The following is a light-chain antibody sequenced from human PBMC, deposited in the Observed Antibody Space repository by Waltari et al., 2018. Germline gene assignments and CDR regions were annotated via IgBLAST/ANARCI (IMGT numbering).Light chain of an antibody. J-gene: IGKJ4*01. Sequence: EIVLTQSPATLSLSPGERATLSCRAGQSVSNYLAWYQQKPGQAPRLLIYDASNRATGVPARFSGSGSGTDFTLTISSLDPEDFAVYYCHQRTNWPLTFGGGTKVEIK. CDR1: QSVSNY. CDR2: DAS. CDR3: HQRTNWPLT. V-gene: IGKV3-11*01.